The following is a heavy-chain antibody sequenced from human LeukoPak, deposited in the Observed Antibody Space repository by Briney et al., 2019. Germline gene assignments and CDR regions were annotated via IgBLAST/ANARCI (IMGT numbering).Heavy chain of an antibody. CDR1: GFTFSNYE. V-gene: IGHV3-48*03. CDR2: ISSSGSTI. CDR3: ARGLTYYDILTGYHDRLDYFDY. J-gene: IGHJ4*02. D-gene: IGHD3-9*01. Sequence: GGSLRLSCAASGFTFSNYEMNWVRQAPGKGLEWVSYISSSGSTIYYADSVRGRFTISRDNAKKSLYLQMNSLRAEDTAVYYCARGLTYYDILTGYHDRLDYFDYWGQGTLVTVSS.